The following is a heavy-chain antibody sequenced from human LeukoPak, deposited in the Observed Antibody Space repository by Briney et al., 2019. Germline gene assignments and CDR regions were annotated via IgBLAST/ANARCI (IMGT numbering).Heavy chain of an antibody. CDR3: ARDPYYYDSSGYSFHP. Sequence: SVKVSCKASGGTFSSYAISWVRQAPGQGLEWMGRIIPIFGTANYAQKFQGRVTITTDESTSTAYMELSSLRSEDTAVYYCARDPYYYDSSGYSFHPWGQGTLVTVSS. CDR2: IIPIFGTA. CDR1: GGTFSSYA. V-gene: IGHV1-69*05. D-gene: IGHD3-22*01. J-gene: IGHJ5*02.